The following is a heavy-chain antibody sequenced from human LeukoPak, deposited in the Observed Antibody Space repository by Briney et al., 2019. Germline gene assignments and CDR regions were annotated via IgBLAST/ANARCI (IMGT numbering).Heavy chain of an antibody. CDR3: ARRSERGGSTKDY. Sequence: SETLSLTCTVSGGSISSSSYYWGWIRQPPGKGLEWIGSIYYSGSTYYNPSLKSRVTISVDTPKNQFSLKLSSVTAADTAVYYCARRSERGGSTKDYWGQGTLVTVSS. D-gene: IGHD1-26*01. V-gene: IGHV4-39*01. J-gene: IGHJ4*02. CDR1: GGSISSSSYY. CDR2: IYYSGST.